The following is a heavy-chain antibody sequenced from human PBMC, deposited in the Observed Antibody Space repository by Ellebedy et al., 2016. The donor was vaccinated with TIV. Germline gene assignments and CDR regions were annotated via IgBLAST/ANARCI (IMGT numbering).Heavy chain of an antibody. CDR1: GGTFSSYA. J-gene: IGHJ4*02. V-gene: IGHV1-69*13. CDR3: ARVGETCSSTSCYCAY. D-gene: IGHD2-2*01. CDR2: IIPIFGTA. Sequence: SVKVSCXASGGTFSSYAISWVRQAPGQGLEWMGGIIPIFGTANYAQKFQGRVTITADESTSTAYMELSSLRSEDTAVYYCARVGETCSSTSCYCAYWGQGTLVTVSS.